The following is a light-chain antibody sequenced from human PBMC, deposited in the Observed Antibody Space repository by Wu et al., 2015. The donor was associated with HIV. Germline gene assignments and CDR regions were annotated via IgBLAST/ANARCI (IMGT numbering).Light chain of an antibody. CDR3: QQNYNYPST. V-gene: IGKV1-39*01. CDR1: QSISTY. Sequence: DIQMTQSPSSLSASVGDRVTITCRASQSISTYLNWYQQKPGKAPKLLIYAASSLQSGVPSRFSGSGSGTDFTLTISSLQPEDFATYYCQQNYNYPSTFGGGTKVEIK. J-gene: IGKJ4*01. CDR2: AAS.